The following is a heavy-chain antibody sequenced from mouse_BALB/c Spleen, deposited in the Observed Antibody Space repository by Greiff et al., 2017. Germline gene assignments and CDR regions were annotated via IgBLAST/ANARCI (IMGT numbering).Heavy chain of an antibody. V-gene: IGHV1S81*02. CDR3: ARVGNYLYAMDY. Sequence: VQLQESGAELVKPGASVKLSCKASGYTFTSYYMYWVKQRPGQGLEWIGEINPSNGGTNFNEKFKSKATLTVDKSSSTAYMQLSSLTSEDSAVYYCARVGNYLYAMDYWGQGTSVTVSS. J-gene: IGHJ4*01. CDR1: GYTFTSYY. D-gene: IGHD2-1*01. CDR2: INPSNGGT.